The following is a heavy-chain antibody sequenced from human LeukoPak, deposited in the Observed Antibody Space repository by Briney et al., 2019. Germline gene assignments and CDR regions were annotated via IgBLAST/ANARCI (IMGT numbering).Heavy chain of an antibody. CDR1: SGSISSGGYY. CDR2: IYYSGST. J-gene: IGHJ3*02. Sequence: SETLSLTCTVSSGSISSGGYYWSWIRQHPGKGLEWIGYIYYSGSTYYNPSLKSRVTISVDTSKNQFSLKLSSVTAADTAVYYCARALYYDFWSGYYPDDAFDIWGQGTMVTVSS. CDR3: ARALYYDFWSGYYPDDAFDI. D-gene: IGHD3-3*01. V-gene: IGHV4-31*03.